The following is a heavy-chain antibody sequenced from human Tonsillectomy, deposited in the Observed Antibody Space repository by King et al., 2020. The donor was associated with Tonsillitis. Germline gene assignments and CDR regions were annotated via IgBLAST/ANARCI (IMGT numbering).Heavy chain of an antibody. CDR3: AKIRSIAAAGTLDY. J-gene: IGHJ4*02. V-gene: IGHV3-30*18. Sequence: VQLVESGGGVVQPGRSLRLSCAASGFTFSNYGMHWVRQAPGKGLEWVAVLSYDGSNKYYADSVKGRFTISRDNSKNTLYLQMNSLRDEDTAVYYCAKIRSIAAAGTLDYWGQGTLVTVSS. CDR2: LSYDGSNK. CDR1: GFTFSNYG. D-gene: IGHD6-13*01.